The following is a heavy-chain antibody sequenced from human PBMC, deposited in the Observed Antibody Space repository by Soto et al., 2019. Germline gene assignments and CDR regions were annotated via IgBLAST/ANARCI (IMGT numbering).Heavy chain of an antibody. CDR1: GFTFSSYA. V-gene: IGHV3-30-3*01. CDR3: ARGSSNYDILTGYYSPHGGIDY. Sequence: QVQLVESGGGVVQPGRSLRLSCAASGFTFSSYAMHWVRQAPGKGLEWVAVISYDGSNKYYADSVKGRFTISRDNSKNTLYLKMNSLRAEDTAVYYCARGSSNYDILTGYYSPHGGIDYWGQGTLVTVSS. J-gene: IGHJ4*02. D-gene: IGHD3-9*01. CDR2: ISYDGSNK.